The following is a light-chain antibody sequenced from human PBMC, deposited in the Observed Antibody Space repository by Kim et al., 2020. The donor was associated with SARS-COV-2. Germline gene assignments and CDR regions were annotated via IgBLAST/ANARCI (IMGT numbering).Light chain of an antibody. CDR1: QSISDA. CDR3: EQISARPRT. CDR2: RAS. J-gene: IGKJ1*01. V-gene: IGKV3-15*01. Sequence: EIVMTQSPATLSVSPGETATLSCRASQSISDALAWYQQRPGQAPRLLIYRASTRATGIPARFTGSGSGTDFSLTISALQSENSSVFYCEQISARPRTFGRGTKVDIK.